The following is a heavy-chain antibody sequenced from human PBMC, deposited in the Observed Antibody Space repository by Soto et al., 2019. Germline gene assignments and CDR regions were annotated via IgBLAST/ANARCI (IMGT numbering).Heavy chain of an antibody. Sequence: SVKVSCKASGFTFTSSAVQWVRQARGQRLEWIGWIVVGSGNTNYAQKFQERVTITRDMSTSTAYMELSSLRSEDTAVYYCAADPGWRDYDFWSGYYIFDYWGQGTLVTVSS. CDR1: GFTFTSSA. D-gene: IGHD3-3*01. J-gene: IGHJ4*02. CDR2: IVVGSGNT. V-gene: IGHV1-58*01. CDR3: AADPGWRDYDFWSGYYIFDY.